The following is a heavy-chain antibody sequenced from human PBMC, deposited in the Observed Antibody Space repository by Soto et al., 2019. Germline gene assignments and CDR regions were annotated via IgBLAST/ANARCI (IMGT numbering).Heavy chain of an antibody. V-gene: IGHV1-46*01. D-gene: IGHD3-9*01. CDR2: INPSGGST. CDR1: GYTFTSYY. J-gene: IGHJ6*02. CDR3: GREPVYYDFLTGPPPGGRDV. Sequence: QVQLVQSGAEVKKPGASVKVSCKASGYTFTSYYMHWVRQAPGQGLEWMGIINPSGGSTSYAQKFQGRVTMTRDTSTSTVYMELSSLRSEDTAVYYCGREPVYYDFLTGPPPGGRDVGGQGTTVTVSS.